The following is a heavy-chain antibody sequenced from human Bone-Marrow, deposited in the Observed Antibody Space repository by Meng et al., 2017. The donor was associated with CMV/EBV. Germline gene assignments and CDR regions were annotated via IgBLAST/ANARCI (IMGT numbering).Heavy chain of an antibody. Sequence: GESLKISCEASGFPFSDYGMHWVRQVPGKGLEWVAFMRYGGDDIYYRDSVRGRFTVSRDNSKNTLYLQMNSLRAEDTAVYYCAKDLLYLFSFDIWGQGKRVTVAS. CDR3: AKDLLYLFSFDI. V-gene: IGHV3-30*02. CDR2: MRYGGDDI. CDR1: GFPFSDYG. J-gene: IGHJ3*02. D-gene: IGHD1-26*01.